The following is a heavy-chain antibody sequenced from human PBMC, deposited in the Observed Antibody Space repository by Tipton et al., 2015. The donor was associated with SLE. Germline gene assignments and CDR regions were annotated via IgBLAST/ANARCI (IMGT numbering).Heavy chain of an antibody. D-gene: IGHD1-14*01. CDR3: ARRQPKSGHHGYDV. Sequence: QLVQSGAEVKKPGESLKISCKGSGYIFTNYWVAWVRQMPGKGLEWMGIIFPADSDVRYSPAFEGQVTFSADKSINTAYLQWSSLRASDTAIYFCARRQPKSGHHGYDVWGQGTMVTVSS. J-gene: IGHJ3*01. CDR1: GYIFTNYW. CDR2: IFPADSDV. V-gene: IGHV5-51*03.